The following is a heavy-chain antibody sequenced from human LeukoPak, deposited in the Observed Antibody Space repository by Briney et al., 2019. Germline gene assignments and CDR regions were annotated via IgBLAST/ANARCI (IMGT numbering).Heavy chain of an antibody. CDR2: ISYDGSNK. J-gene: IGHJ3*02. D-gene: IGHD3-16*01. CDR1: GFTFSSYA. Sequence: GGSLRLSCAASGFTFSSYAMHWVRQAPGKGLEWVAVISYDGSNKYYADSVKGRFTISRDSSKNTLYLQMNSLRVEDTAVYYCAKMGGDAFDIWGQGTRVTVSS. CDR3: AKMGGDAFDI. V-gene: IGHV3-30-3*02.